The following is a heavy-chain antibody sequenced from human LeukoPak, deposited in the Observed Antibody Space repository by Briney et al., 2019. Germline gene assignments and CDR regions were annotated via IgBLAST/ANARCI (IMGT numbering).Heavy chain of an antibody. CDR1: GGSISSYY. J-gene: IGHJ3*02. CDR2: IYYSGST. CDR3: ARAVPAAIRNRDAFDI. Sequence: SETLSLTCTVSGGSISSYYWSWIRQPPGKGLEWIGYIYYSGSTNYNPSLKSRVTISVDTSKNQFSLKLSSVTAADTAVYYCARAVPAAIRNRDAFDIWGQGTMVTVPS. D-gene: IGHD2-2*02. V-gene: IGHV4-59*01.